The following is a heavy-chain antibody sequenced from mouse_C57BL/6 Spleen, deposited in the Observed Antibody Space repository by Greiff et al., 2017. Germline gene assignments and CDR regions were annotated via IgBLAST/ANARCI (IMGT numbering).Heavy chain of an antibody. CDR2: IHPSDSDT. D-gene: IGHD1-1*01. CDR3: AMVTTVVAPAWFAY. Sequence: QVQLKQPGAELVKPGASVKVSCKASGYTFTSYWMHWVKQRPGKGLECIGRIHPSDSDTNYNQKFKGKATLTVDKSSSTAYLQLSSLTSEDAEVYYCAMVTTVVAPAWFAYWGQGTLVTVSA. V-gene: IGHV1-74*01. CDR1: GYTFTSYW. J-gene: IGHJ3*01.